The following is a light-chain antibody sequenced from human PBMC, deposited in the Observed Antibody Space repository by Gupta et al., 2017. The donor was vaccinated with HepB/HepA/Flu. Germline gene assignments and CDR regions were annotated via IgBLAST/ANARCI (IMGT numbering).Light chain of an antibody. J-gene: IGLJ2*01. V-gene: IGLV1-40*01. CDR1: SSNIGAGYD. CDR2: TNN. Sequence: QSVLTPPPSVSGAPGQRVTLSCTGSSSNIGAGYDVHWYQHLPGTAPKLLIYTNNNRPSGVPDRFSASKSGTSASLAITGLQAEDEADYYCQSYDSSLTASVFGGGTKLTVL. CDR3: QSYDSSLTASV.